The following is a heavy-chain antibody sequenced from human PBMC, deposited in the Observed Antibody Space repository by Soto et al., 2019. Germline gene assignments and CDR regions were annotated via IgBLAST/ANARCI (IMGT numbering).Heavy chain of an antibody. Sequence: QVQLVQSGAEVKKPGASVKVSCEASGYTFSSYGISWVRQAPGQGLEWMGWISAYNGNTNYAQKFQGRVTMTTYTSTSTAYMELRSLRSDDTSVYYCARAPTYDRSGYATDYWGQGTLVTVSS. CDR1: GYTFSSYG. CDR2: ISAYNGNT. CDR3: ARAPTYDRSGYATDY. J-gene: IGHJ4*02. V-gene: IGHV1-18*01. D-gene: IGHD3-22*01.